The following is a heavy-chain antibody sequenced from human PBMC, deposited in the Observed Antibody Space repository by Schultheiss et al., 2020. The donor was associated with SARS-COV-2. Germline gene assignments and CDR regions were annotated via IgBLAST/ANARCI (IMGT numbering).Heavy chain of an antibody. J-gene: IGHJ6*02. CDR2: ISWNSGSI. V-gene: IGHV3-9*01. Sequence: GGSLRLSCAASGFTFDDYAMHWVRQAPGKGLEWVSGISWNSGSIGYADSVKGRFTISRDNSKNTLYLQMNSLRVEDTAVYYCARDLNVWGQGTTVTVSS. CDR3: ARDLNV. CDR1: GFTFDDYA.